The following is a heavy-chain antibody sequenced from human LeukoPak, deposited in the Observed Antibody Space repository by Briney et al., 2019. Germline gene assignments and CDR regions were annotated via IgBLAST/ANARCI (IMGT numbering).Heavy chain of an antibody. CDR2: IYYSGST. CDR3: AAGDSSGCFGY. J-gene: IGHJ4*02. CDR1: GGSISSSSYY. Sequence: PSETLSLTCTVSGGSISSSSYYWGWIRQPPGKGLEWIGSIYYSGSTYYNPSLKSRVTISVDTSKNQFSLKLSSVTAAGTAVYYCAAGDSSGCFGYWGQGTLVTVSS. D-gene: IGHD6-19*01. V-gene: IGHV4-39*01.